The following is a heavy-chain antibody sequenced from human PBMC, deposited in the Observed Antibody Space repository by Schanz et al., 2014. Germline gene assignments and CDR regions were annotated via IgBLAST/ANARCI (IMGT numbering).Heavy chain of an antibody. Sequence: EVQLVESGGGLVQPGGSLRLSCAASGFTVSNNLTRWVRQAPGKGLEWVSIIYSGGSTFYADSVKGRFTISRDNSKNTLYLQMNSLRAEDTAVYYCARGGGAAASTWGQGTLVTVSS. CDR2: IYSGGST. D-gene: IGHD6-13*01. CDR1: GFTVSNNL. CDR3: ARGGGAAAST. J-gene: IGHJ5*02. V-gene: IGHV3-66*01.